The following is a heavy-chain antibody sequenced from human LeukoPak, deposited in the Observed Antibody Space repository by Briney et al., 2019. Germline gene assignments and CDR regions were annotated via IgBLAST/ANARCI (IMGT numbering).Heavy chain of an antibody. D-gene: IGHD3-22*01. Sequence: SVKVSCKASGGTFSSYAISWVRQAPGQGLEWMGRIIPILGIANYAQKFQGRVTITADKSTSTAYMELSSLRSEDTAVYYCARPKGDYYDSSGYNQRVGFDYWGQGTLVTVSS. CDR3: ARPKGDYYDSSGYNQRVGFDY. V-gene: IGHV1-69*04. CDR2: IIPILGIA. J-gene: IGHJ4*02. CDR1: GGTFSSYA.